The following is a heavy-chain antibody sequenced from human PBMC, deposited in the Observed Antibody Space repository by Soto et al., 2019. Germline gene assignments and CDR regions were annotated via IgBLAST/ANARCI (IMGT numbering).Heavy chain of an antibody. D-gene: IGHD5-18*01. CDR1: GFTFSNYA. CDR2: ISGSGGST. V-gene: IGHV3-23*01. Sequence: GGSLRLSCAASGFTFSNYAISWVRQAPGKGLEWVSSISGSGGSTYYADSVKGRFTISRDNSKNTLYLQMNSLRAEDTAVYYCASTVDTAMAWWYWGQGTLVTVSS. CDR3: ASTVDTAMAWWY. J-gene: IGHJ4*02.